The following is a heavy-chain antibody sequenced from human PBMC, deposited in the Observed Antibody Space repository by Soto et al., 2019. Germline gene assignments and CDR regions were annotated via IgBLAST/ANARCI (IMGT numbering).Heavy chain of an antibody. J-gene: IGHJ6*03. V-gene: IGHV3-73*01. CDR1: GFTFRTSA. Sequence: EVQLVESGGGLVQPGGSLKLSCAASGFTFRTSAVHWVRQASGKGLEWVGRIRDRLNSYATAYAASVKGRFTISRDDSENAAYLQMNSLKTEDTAVYYCTLYNPWGYMDVLGKGTTVTVSS. CDR2: IRDRLNSYAT. CDR3: TLYNPWGYMDV. D-gene: IGHD3-16*01.